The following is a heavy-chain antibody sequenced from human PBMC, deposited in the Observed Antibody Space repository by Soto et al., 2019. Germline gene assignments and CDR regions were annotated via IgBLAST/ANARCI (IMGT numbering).Heavy chain of an antibody. CDR3: TREKFDP. J-gene: IGHJ5*02. CDR1: GFTFSSYW. Sequence: GGSLRLSCAASGFTFSSYWMHWVRQAPGKGLVRVSRIKTDGSSTNYADSVKGRFTISRDNAKNMLYLQMNSLRPEDTAVYYCTREKFDPWGQGTLVTVSS. V-gene: IGHV3-74*01. CDR2: IKTDGSST.